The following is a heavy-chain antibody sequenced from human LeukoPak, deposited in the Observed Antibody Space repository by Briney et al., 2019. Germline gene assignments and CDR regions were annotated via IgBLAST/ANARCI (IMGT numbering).Heavy chain of an antibody. Sequence: KPSQTLSLTCIVSGGSINSGDNYWRWIRQPPGKGLEWIGYIYNSGSTYYNPSLKSRVTISVDTSKNQLSLKLSSVTAADTAVYYCARVAAGIGFFQHWGQGTLVTVSS. CDR1: GGSINSGDNY. J-gene: IGHJ1*01. CDR2: IYNSGST. CDR3: ARVAAGIGFFQH. D-gene: IGHD6-13*01. V-gene: IGHV4-30-4*08.